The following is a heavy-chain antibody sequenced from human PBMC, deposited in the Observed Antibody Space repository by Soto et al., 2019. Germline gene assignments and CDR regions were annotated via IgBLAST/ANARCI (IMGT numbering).Heavy chain of an antibody. J-gene: IGHJ3*01. V-gene: IGHV4-59*01. CDR2: IYYSGST. D-gene: IGHD4-17*01. CDR1: SGSIINYY. CDR3: ARRLTLATTTGDAFDL. Sequence: QVQLQESGPGLVKPSETLSLTCTVSSGSIINYYWSWIRQPPGKGLEWIGVIYYSGSTNYNSFLMSLVTMSVDMSGQQLSLKLSPVNAAVTAVSYFARRLTLATTTGDAFDLGGLWTMFTASS.